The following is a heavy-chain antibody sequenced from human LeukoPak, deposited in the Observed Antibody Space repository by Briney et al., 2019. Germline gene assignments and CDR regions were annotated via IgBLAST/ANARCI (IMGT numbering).Heavy chain of an antibody. CDR2: ISSSGSTI. CDR1: GFTFSSYE. CDR3: ARDYSQARPFDY. J-gene: IGHJ4*02. V-gene: IGHV3-48*03. D-gene: IGHD2-15*01. Sequence: GGSLRLSCAASGFTFSSYEMNWVRQAPGKGLEWVSYISSSGSTIYYADSVKGRFTISRDNAKNSLYLKMNSLRAEDTAVYYCARDYSQARPFDYWGQGTLVTVPS.